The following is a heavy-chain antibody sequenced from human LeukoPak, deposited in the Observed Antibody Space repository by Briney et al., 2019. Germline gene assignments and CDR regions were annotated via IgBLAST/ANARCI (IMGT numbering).Heavy chain of an antibody. CDR2: ISYDGSNK. CDR1: GFTFSSYA. D-gene: IGHD1-26*01. Sequence: GGSLRLSCAASGFTFSSYAMHWVRQAPGKGLEWVAVISYDGSNKYYADPMKGRFTISRDNSKNTLYLQMNSLRAEDTAVYYCARDSGSYSGDAFDIWGQGTMVTVSS. CDR3: ARDSGSYSGDAFDI. V-gene: IGHV3-30-3*01. J-gene: IGHJ3*02.